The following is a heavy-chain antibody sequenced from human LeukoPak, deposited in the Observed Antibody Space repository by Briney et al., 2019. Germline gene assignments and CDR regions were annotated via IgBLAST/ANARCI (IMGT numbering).Heavy chain of an antibody. J-gene: IGHJ4*02. Sequence: SVKVSCKASGGTFSSYAISWVRQAPGRGLEWMGGIIPIFGTANYAQKCQGRVTITADESTSTAYMELRSLRSDDTAVYYCAREYDFWSGYWVHDYWGQGTLVTVSS. CDR2: IIPIFGTA. V-gene: IGHV1-69*01. D-gene: IGHD3-3*01. CDR1: GGTFSSYA. CDR3: AREYDFWSGYWVHDY.